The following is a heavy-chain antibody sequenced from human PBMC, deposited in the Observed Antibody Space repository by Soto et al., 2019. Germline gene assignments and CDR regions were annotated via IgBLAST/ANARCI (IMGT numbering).Heavy chain of an antibody. CDR1: GYTFTNYG. J-gene: IGHJ6*02. D-gene: IGHD6-19*01. Sequence: QVQLVQSGAEVKKPGASVKVSCKASGYTFTNYGFSWVRQAPGQGLEWMGWISAYNGNTNYAQRLQGRVTMTTDTSTSTAYMELRSLRSDDTAVYYCARDPLSNGWPNYYYYGMDVWGQGTTVTSP. CDR3: ARDPLSNGWPNYYYYGMDV. V-gene: IGHV1-18*01. CDR2: ISAYNGNT.